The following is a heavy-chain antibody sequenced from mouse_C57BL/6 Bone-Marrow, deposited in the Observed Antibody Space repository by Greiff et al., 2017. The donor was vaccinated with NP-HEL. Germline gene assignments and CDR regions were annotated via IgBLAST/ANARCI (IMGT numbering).Heavy chain of an antibody. Sequence: VQLQQSGPGLVAPSQSLSITCTVSGFSLTSYGVDWVRQSPGKGLEWLGVIWGVGSTNYNSALKSRLSISKDNSKSQVFLKMNSLQTDDTAMYYCARITTPFYAMDYWGQGTSVTVSS. D-gene: IGHD1-1*01. CDR2: IWGVGST. V-gene: IGHV2-6*01. CDR3: ARITTPFYAMDY. J-gene: IGHJ4*01. CDR1: GFSLTSYG.